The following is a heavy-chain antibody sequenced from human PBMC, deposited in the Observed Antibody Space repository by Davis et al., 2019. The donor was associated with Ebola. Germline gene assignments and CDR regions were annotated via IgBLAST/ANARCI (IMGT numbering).Heavy chain of an antibody. CDR3: ARARGLEV. J-gene: IGHJ6*02. CDR1: GFTFSSYW. Sequence: GESLKISCATSGFTFSSYWMTWVRQVPGKGLEWVANINYDGSEKNYVDSVKGRFTISRANAKNSLYLQMNSLSAEYTALYYCARARGLEVWGQGTTVTVSS. V-gene: IGHV3-7*03. CDR2: INYDGSEK.